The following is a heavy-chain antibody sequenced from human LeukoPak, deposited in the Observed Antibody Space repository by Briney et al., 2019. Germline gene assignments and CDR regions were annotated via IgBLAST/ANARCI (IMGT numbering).Heavy chain of an antibody. D-gene: IGHD3-9*01. CDR1: GYILTNNW. Sequence: RASLQISCKGSGYILTNNWIGWVRQMPGKGLEWMGIIYPGDSDTRYSPSFQGQVTISADKSISTAYLQWSSLKASDTAMYYCARDYDILTGYSTGFDYWGQGTLVTVSS. V-gene: IGHV5-51*01. J-gene: IGHJ4*02. CDR2: IYPGDSDT. CDR3: ARDYDILTGYSTGFDY.